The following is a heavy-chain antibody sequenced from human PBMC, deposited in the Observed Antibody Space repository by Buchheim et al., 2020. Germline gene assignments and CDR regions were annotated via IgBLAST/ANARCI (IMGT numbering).Heavy chain of an antibody. Sequence: EVQLMESGGDLVQPGGSLRLSCAASGFTFSSYAMSWVRQAPGKGLEWVSAISGSGGSTYYADSAKGRFTISRDNSKNTLYLQMNSLRAEDTAVYYCAKDSHHYYDSSGYPPGDYWGQGTL. CDR3: AKDSHHYYDSSGYPPGDY. V-gene: IGHV3-23*01. CDR2: ISGSGGST. J-gene: IGHJ4*02. D-gene: IGHD3-22*01. CDR1: GFTFSSYA.